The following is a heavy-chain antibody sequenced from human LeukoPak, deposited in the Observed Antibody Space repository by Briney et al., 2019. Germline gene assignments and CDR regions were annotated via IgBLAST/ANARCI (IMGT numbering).Heavy chain of an antibody. J-gene: IGHJ5*02. CDR1: GYTFINHA. CDR2: ISTYNGDT. CDR3: ATSLRFFMPKPNYNWFDP. Sequence: ASVKVSCKASGYTFINHAISWLRQAPGQGLEWMGWISTYNGDTKYPEKLQGRVTMTTDTSTSTVYMELRSLRSDDTAVYYCATSLRFFMPKPNYNWFDPWGQGTLVTVSS. V-gene: IGHV1-18*01. D-gene: IGHD3-3*01.